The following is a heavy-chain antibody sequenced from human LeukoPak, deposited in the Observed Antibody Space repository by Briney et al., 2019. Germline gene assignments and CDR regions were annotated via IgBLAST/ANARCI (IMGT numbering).Heavy chain of an antibody. CDR3: ARDLRSSSWNY. CDR2: ISAYNGNT. V-gene: IGHV1-18*01. D-gene: IGHD6-13*01. J-gene: IGHJ4*02. CDR1: GYTFTSYG. Sequence: ASVKVSCKASGYTFTSYGISWVRQAPGQGLEWMGWISAYNGNTNYAQKLQGRVTMTTDTSTSTAYVELRSLRSDDTAVYYCARDLRSSSWNYWGQGTLVTVSS.